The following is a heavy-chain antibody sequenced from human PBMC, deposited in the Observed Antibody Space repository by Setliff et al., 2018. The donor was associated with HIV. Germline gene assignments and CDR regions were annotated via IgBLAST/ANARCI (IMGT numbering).Heavy chain of an antibody. CDR2: IIPMSGVP. Sequence: SVKVSCKASGGNFRSYGISWVRQAPGQGLEWIGGIIPMSGVPRYAQKFQGKVTITADKSTSTAYMELTSLRFDDTAMYYCVRGVQSPPHYSYYYMDVWGEGTMVTVSS. J-gene: IGHJ6*03. V-gene: IGHV1-69*10. CDR1: GGNFRSYG. CDR3: VRGVQSPPHYSYYYMDV. D-gene: IGHD3-3*01.